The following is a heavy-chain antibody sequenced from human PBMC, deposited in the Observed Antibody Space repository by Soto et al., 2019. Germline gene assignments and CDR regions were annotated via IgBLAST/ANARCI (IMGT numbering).Heavy chain of an antibody. V-gene: IGHV1-2*02. D-gene: IGHD6-19*01. CDR2: INPNSGGT. J-gene: IGHJ4*02. CDR3: ARASSSGWWSGFDY. Sequence: RASVKVSCKASGYTFTGYYMHWVRQAPGQGLEWMGWINPNSGGTNYAQKFQGRVTMTRDTSISTAYMELSRLRSDDTAVYYCARASSSGWWSGFDYWGQGTLVTVSS. CDR1: GYTFTGYY.